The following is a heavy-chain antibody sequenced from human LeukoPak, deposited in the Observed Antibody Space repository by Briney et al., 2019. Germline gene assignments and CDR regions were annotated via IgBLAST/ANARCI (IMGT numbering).Heavy chain of an antibody. CDR1: GGSFSGYY. D-gene: IGHD4-17*01. Sequence: SETLSLTCAVYGGSFSGYYWSWIRQPPGKGLEWIGEINHSGSTNYNPSLKSRVTISVDTSKNQFSLKLSSVTAADTAMYYCARGQTTVWSPFDNWGQGTLVTVSS. CDR3: ARGQTTVWSPFDN. J-gene: IGHJ4*02. V-gene: IGHV4-34*01. CDR2: INHSGST.